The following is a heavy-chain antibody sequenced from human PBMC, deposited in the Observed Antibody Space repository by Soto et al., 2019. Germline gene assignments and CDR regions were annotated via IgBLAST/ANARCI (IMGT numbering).Heavy chain of an antibody. V-gene: IGHV1-46*01. D-gene: IGHD2-2*01. CDR3: ARDDERDIVVVPAAMGAFDI. J-gene: IGHJ3*02. Sequence: ASVKVSCKASGYTFTSYGISWVRQAPGQGLEWMGIINPSGGSTSYAQKFQGRVTMTRDTSTSTVYMELSSLRSEDTAVYYCARDDERDIVVVPAAMGAFDIWGQGTMVTVSS. CDR2: INPSGGST. CDR1: GYTFTSYG.